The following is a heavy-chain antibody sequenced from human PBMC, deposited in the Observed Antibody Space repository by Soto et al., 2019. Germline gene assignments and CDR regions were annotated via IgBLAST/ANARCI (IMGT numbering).Heavy chain of an antibody. D-gene: IGHD6-19*01. Sequence: QVQLVESGGGVVQPGRSLRLSCAASGFTFSRYGMHWVRQAPGKGLEWVAVISYDGSNKYYADSVKGRFTISRDNSKNTLYLQMNSLRAEDTAVYYCAKDRRAVAGISPPGPWGQGTLVTVSS. CDR2: ISYDGSNK. J-gene: IGHJ5*02. V-gene: IGHV3-30*18. CDR3: AKDRRAVAGISPPGP. CDR1: GFTFSRYG.